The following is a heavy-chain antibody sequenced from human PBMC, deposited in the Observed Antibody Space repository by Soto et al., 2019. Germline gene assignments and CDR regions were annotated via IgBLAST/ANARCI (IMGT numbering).Heavy chain of an antibody. Sequence: GESLKISCKGSGYSFTSYWIGWVRQMPGKGLEWMGIIYPGDSDTRYSPSFQGQVTISADKSISTAYLQWSSLKASDTAMYYCARLGEVRGVIKHQDYYYYGMDVWGQGTTVTVSS. CDR1: GYSFTSYW. J-gene: IGHJ6*02. V-gene: IGHV5-51*01. CDR2: IYPGDSDT. D-gene: IGHD3-10*01. CDR3: ARLGEVRGVIKHQDYYYYGMDV.